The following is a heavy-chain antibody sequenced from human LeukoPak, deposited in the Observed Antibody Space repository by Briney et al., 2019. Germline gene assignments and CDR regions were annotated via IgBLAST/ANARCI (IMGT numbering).Heavy chain of an antibody. Sequence: ASVKVSCKASGYTFTSYDINWVRQAPGQGLEWMGWMNPNSGNTGYAQKFQGRVTMTRNTSISTAYMELSSLRSEDTAVYYCARGRVYCSGGSCYNWFDPWGQGTLVTVSS. V-gene: IGHV1-8*01. J-gene: IGHJ5*02. CDR3: ARGRVYCSGGSCYNWFDP. CDR2: MNPNSGNT. D-gene: IGHD2-15*01. CDR1: GYTFTSYD.